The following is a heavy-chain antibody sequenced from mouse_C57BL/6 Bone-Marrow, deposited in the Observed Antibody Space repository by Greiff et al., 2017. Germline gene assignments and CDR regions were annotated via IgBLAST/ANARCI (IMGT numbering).Heavy chain of an antibody. CDR2: INPNNGGT. D-gene: IGHD1-1*01. CDR1: GYTFTDYY. Sequence: EVKLQQSGPELVKPGASVKISCKASGYTFTDYYMNWVKQSHGKSLEWIGDINPNNGGTSYNQKFKGKATLTVDKSSSTAYMELRSLTSEDSAVYYCALLLLRYYYAMDYWGQGTSVTVSS. J-gene: IGHJ4*01. V-gene: IGHV1-26*01. CDR3: ALLLLRYYYAMDY.